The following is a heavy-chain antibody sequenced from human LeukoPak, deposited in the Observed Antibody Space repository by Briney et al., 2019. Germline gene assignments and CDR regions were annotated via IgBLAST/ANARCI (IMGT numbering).Heavy chain of an antibody. CDR1: GFTLSSYS. V-gene: IGHV3-48*01. CDR3: ARVQGSYAVFDH. J-gene: IGHJ4*02. CDR2: ISGSSSTI. D-gene: IGHD1-26*01. Sequence: GGSLRLSCEASGFTLSSYSMSWVRQAPGKGLEWVSYISGSSSTIYYANSVKGRFTISRDNAKNSLYPQMNSLRAEDTAVYYCARVQGSYAVFDHWGQGTLVTVPS.